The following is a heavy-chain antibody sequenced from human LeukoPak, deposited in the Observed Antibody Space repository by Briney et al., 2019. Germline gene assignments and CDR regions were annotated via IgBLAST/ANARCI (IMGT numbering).Heavy chain of an antibody. CDR2: IIPIFGIA. Sequence: SVKVSCKASGGTFSSYAISWVRQAPGQGLEWRGRIIPIFGIANYAQKFQGRVTITADKSTSTAYMELSSLRSEDTAAYYCARDQPSSDIVATIMYYFDYWGQGTLVTVSS. D-gene: IGHD5-12*01. J-gene: IGHJ4*02. V-gene: IGHV1-69*04. CDR1: GGTFSSYA. CDR3: ARDQPSSDIVATIMYYFDY.